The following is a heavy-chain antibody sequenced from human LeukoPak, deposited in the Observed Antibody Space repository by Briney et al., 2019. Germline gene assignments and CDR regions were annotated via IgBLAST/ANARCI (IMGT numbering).Heavy chain of an antibody. CDR1: GFTFDDYA. J-gene: IGHJ5*02. CDR3: AKGGIRFSFGWFDP. D-gene: IGHD5-18*01. CDR2: ISWNSGSI. Sequence: GRSLRLSCAASGFTFDDYAMHWVRQAPGKGLEWASGISWNSGSIGYADSVKGRFTISRDNAKNSLYLQMNSLRAEDTALYYCAKGGIRFSFGWFDPWGQGTLVTVSS. V-gene: IGHV3-9*01.